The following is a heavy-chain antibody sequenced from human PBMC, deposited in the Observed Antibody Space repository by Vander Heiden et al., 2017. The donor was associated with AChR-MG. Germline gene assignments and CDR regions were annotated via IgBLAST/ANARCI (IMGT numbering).Heavy chain of an antibody. Sequence: QVQLVESGGGVVQPGGSLRLSCAASGFTFSSYGMHWVRQAPGKGLEWVAFIRYDGSNKYYADSVKGRFTISRDNSKNTLYLQMNSLRAEDTAVYYCAKDLRIMSSGWPFDYWGQGTLVTVSS. CDR1: GFTFSSYG. V-gene: IGHV3-30*02. CDR2: IRYDGSNK. J-gene: IGHJ4*02. CDR3: AKDLRIMSSGWPFDY. D-gene: IGHD6-19*01.